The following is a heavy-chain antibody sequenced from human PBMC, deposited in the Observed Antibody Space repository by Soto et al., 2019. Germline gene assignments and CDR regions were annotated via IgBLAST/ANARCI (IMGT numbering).Heavy chain of an antibody. Sequence: QGQLVESGGGLVQPGGSLRLSCAASGYIFSDYYTTWIRQAPGKGLEWVSYISTDGTTISYADSVKGRFTISRDDAKNSLFLQMNSLRADDTAVYYCARAGGSGWSLDYWGQGSLVTVSS. CDR3: ARAGGSGWSLDY. CDR2: ISTDGTTI. CDR1: GYIFSDYY. J-gene: IGHJ4*02. V-gene: IGHV3-11*01. D-gene: IGHD6-19*01.